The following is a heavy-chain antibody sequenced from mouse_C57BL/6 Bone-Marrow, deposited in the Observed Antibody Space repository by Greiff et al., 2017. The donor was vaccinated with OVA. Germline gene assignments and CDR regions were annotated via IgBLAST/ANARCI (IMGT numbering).Heavy chain of an antibody. CDR2: IYPGNSDT. V-gene: IGHV1-5*01. Sequence: EVQLQQSGTVLARPGASVKMSCKTSGYTFTSYWMHWVKQRPGQGLEWIGAIYPGNSDTSYNQKFKGKAKLTAVTSASTAYMELSSLTNEDSAVYYCTRLITTVVATDYYAMDYWGQGTSVTVSS. CDR3: TRLITTVVATDYYAMDY. CDR1: GYTFTSYW. J-gene: IGHJ4*01. D-gene: IGHD1-1*01.